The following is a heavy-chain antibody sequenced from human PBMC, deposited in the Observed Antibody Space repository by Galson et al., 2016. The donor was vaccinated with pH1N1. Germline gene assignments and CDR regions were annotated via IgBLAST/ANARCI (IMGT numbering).Heavy chain of an antibody. D-gene: IGHD3-16*01. CDR1: GFTFSTYW. CDR2: INSDGSRT. V-gene: IGHV3-74*01. J-gene: IGHJ4*02. CDR3: ARNFGLSGSGRHFDF. Sequence: LRLSCAVSGFTFSTYWMHWVRQAPGKGLVWVSHINSDGSRTTYGDSVKGRFTMSRDNARNTLYLQMHSLRAEDTAVYYCARNFGLSGSGRHFDFWGRGTLVTVSS.